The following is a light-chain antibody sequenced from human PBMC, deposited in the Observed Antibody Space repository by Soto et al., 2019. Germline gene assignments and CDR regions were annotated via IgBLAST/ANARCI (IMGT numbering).Light chain of an antibody. CDR1: SSDVGGYDY. CDR3: CSYGGSFPYV. Sequence: QSVLTQPPSVYGSPGQSVTISCTGTSSDVGGYDYVSWYQQHPGKAPKLLTYDVTKRPSGVPDRFSGSKSGNTASLTISELQAEDEADFFCCSYGGSFPYVFGTGTKVTVL. J-gene: IGLJ1*01. V-gene: IGLV2-11*01. CDR2: DVT.